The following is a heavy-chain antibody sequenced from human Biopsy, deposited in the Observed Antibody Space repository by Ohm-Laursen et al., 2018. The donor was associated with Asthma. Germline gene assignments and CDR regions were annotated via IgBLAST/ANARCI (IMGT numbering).Heavy chain of an antibody. V-gene: IGHV1-69*13. CDR3: ARKAGSCISRTCYSLDF. Sequence: SVKVSCKSLGGTFNTYVIGWVRQAPGQGLEWMGGINSVFGTTTYPRKFQDRVTITADDSTSTVYTELSSLRSEDTAVYYCARKAGSCISRTCYSLDFWGQGTLVTVSS. D-gene: IGHD2-2*01. CDR2: INSVFGTT. CDR1: GGTFNTYV. J-gene: IGHJ4*02.